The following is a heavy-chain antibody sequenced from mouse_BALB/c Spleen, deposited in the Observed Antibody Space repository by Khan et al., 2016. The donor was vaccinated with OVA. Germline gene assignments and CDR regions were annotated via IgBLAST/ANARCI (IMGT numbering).Heavy chain of an antibody. J-gene: IGHJ2*01. CDR3: ARVYGGDFDY. V-gene: IGHV3-2*02. D-gene: IGHD1-1*01. Sequence: EVQLVETGPGLVKPSQSLSLTCTVTGYSITTDYAWNWIRQFPGNKLEWMGYISYSGNTKYNPSLISRISITRDTSKNQFFLQLKSVTTEDTARYYCARVYGGDFDYWGQGTTLTVSS. CDR2: ISYSGNT. CDR1: GYSITTDYA.